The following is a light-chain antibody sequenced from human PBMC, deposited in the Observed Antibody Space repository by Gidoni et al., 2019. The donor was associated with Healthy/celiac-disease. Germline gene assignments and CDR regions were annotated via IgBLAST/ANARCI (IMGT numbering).Light chain of an antibody. Sequence: IVITPSPLSLPVTPGEPASTPCRSSQSLLHSNGHNFMDWYLQKPGQSPQLLIDLGSNRASGVPNRISGSGAGKDFTMKSSRVEAEDVGVYYCMQALQTPLTFGEGTKVEIK. V-gene: IGKV2-28*01. J-gene: IGKJ4*01. CDR2: LGS. CDR3: MQALQTPLT. CDR1: QSLLHSNGHNF.